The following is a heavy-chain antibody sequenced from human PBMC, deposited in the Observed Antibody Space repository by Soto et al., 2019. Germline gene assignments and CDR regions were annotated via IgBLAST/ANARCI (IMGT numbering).Heavy chain of an antibody. CDR2: IYYSGST. CDR3: AREGDYIWGSYRPFDY. J-gene: IGHJ4*02. CDR1: GGSISSYC. V-gene: IGHV4-59*01. Sequence: QVQLQESGPGLVKPSETLSLTCTVSGGSISSYCWSWIRQPPGKGLEWIGYIYYSGSTNYNPSLKSRVTISVDTSKNQFSLKLSSVTAADTAVYYCAREGDYIWGSYRPFDYWGQGTLVTVSS. D-gene: IGHD3-16*02.